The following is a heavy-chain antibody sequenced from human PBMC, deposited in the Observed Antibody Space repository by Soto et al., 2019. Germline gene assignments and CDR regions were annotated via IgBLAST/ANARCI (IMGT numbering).Heavy chain of an antibody. J-gene: IGHJ4*02. CDR1: GGCISSGGNW. Sequence: PSETLSLTCTVSGGCISSGGNWWTWIRQHPGKGLEWIGYVYSSGTTYYNPSLQSRVTMSLDTSKNQFSLKLSSVTAADTAVYYCAREPLDWGQGTLVTVSS. CDR3: AREPLD. V-gene: IGHV4-31*03. CDR2: VYSSGTT.